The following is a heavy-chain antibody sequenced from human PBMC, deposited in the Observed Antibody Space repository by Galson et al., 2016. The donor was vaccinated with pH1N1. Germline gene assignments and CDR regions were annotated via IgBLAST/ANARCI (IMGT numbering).Heavy chain of an antibody. CDR1: GYSVTRYY. Sequence: SVKVSCKASGYSVTRYYIHWVRQAPGQGLEWMGIIDPSDGTTTYSQKFQGRLSLTRDTSTNSVDMELRNLRPDDSAIYFCTRRYYLDYWGQGTLVTVSS. CDR3: TRRYYLDY. CDR2: IDPSDGTT. V-gene: IGHV1-46*01. J-gene: IGHJ4*02.